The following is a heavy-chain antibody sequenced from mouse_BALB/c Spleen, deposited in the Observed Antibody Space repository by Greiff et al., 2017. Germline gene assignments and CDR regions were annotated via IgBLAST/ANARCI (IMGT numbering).Heavy chain of an antibody. D-gene: IGHD1-1*01. J-gene: IGHJ3*01. CDR3: AGRGIIGYYGSSYDSWFAY. CDR1: GYSITSGYS. Sequence: VQLKESGPDLVKPSQSLSLTCTVTGYSITSGYSWHWIRQFPGKKLERMGYIHYSGSTNYNPSLKSRISITLDTSKNQFFLQLNSVTTEDTATYYCAGRGIIGYYGSSYDSWFAYWGQGTLVTVSA. CDR2: IHYSGST. V-gene: IGHV3-1*02.